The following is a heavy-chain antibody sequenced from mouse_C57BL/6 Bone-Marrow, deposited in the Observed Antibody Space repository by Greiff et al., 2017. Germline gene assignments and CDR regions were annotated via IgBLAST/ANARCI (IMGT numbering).Heavy chain of an antibody. Sequence: EVNVVESGGGLVQPGESLTLSCESNEYEFPSHDMSWVRQTPEQRLELVAAINSDGGSTYYPATMERRFTISRDNTKKTLYLQLSSLRSEDTALYYWARQGYYYGSSYVDWYFDVWGTGTTVTVSS. D-gene: IGHD1-1*01. V-gene: IGHV5-2*01. J-gene: IGHJ1*03. CDR3: ARQGYYYGSSYVDWYFDV. CDR1: EYEFPSHD. CDR2: INSDGGST.